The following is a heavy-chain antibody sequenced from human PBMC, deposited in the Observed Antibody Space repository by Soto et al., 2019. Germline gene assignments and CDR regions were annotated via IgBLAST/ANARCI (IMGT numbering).Heavy chain of an antibody. CDR3: AKGYYCSSTSCYRSFDY. J-gene: IGHJ4*02. V-gene: IGHV3-23*01. Sequence: PGGSLRLSCAASGFTFSSYAMSWVRQAPGKGLEWVSAISGSGGSTYYADSVKGRFTISRDNSKNTLYLQMNSLRAEDTAVYYCAKGYYCSSTSCYRSFDYWGQGTLVTVSS. CDR1: GFTFSSYA. D-gene: IGHD2-2*01. CDR2: ISGSGGST.